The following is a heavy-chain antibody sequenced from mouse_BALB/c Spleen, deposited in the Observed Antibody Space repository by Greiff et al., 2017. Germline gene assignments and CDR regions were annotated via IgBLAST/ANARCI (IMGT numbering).Heavy chain of an antibody. CDR2: IDPENGNT. V-gene: IGHV14-3*02. CDR3: ARSSSGYAMDY. CDR1: GFNIKDTY. D-gene: IGHD3-1*01. J-gene: IGHJ4*01. Sequence: VQLQQSGAELVKPGASVKLSCTASGFNIKDTYMHWVKQRPEQGLEWIGWIDPENGNTIYDPKFQGKASITADTSSNTAYLQLSSLTSEDTAVYYCARSSSGYAMDYWGQGTSVTVSS.